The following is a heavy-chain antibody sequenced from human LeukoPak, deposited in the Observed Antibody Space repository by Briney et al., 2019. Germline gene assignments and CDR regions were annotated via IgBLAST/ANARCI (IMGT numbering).Heavy chain of an antibody. CDR2: IYNGVNT. Sequence: SETLSLTCTVSGASVSSASYWSWIRQPPGKGVEWIAHIYNGVNTNYNPSLKGRVTISVDTSKNQFSLRLNSVTAADTAVYYCARSRAFNSGAFDPWGQGSLVTVSS. CDR3: ARSRAFNSGAFDP. D-gene: IGHD1-26*01. V-gene: IGHV4-61*01. CDR1: GASVSSASY. J-gene: IGHJ5*02.